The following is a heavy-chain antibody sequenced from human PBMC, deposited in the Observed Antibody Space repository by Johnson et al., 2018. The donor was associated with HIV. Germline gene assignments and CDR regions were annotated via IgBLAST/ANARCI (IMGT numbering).Heavy chain of an antibody. Sequence: QVQLVESGGGVVQPGGSLGLSCEASGFTFSNACMSWVRQAPGKGLEWVGRIKSKTDGSNKYYADSVKGRFTISRDNSKNTLYLQMNSLRAEDTAVYYCAREYSSLSQGAFDIWGQGTMVTVSS. CDR1: GFTFSNAC. CDR2: IKSKTDGSNK. CDR3: AREYSSLSQGAFDI. J-gene: IGHJ3*02. V-gene: IGHV3-30*03. D-gene: IGHD6-6*01.